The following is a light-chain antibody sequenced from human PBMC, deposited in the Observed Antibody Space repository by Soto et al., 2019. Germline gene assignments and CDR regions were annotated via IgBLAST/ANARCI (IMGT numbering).Light chain of an antibody. CDR2: DVS. CDR1: SSDVGGYNY. J-gene: IGLJ1*01. Sequence: HSALTQPASVSGSPRQSITIPCTGTSSDVGGYNYVSWYQHHPGKAPRLMIYDVSDRPSGVSNRFSGSKSGNTASLTISGLQAEDEADYYCSSYTSSSTYVFGTGTKVTVL. V-gene: IGLV2-14*03. CDR3: SSYTSSSTYV.